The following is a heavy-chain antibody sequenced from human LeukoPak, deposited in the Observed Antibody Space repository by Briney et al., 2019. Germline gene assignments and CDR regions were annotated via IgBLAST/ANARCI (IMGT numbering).Heavy chain of an antibody. Sequence: ASVKVSCKASGYTFTSYGISWMRQAPGQGLEWMGWISAYNGNTNYAQKLQGRVTMTTDTSTSTAYMELRSLRSDDTAVYYCARVTMVRGVIYYYYYYMDVWGKGTTVTVSS. D-gene: IGHD3-10*01. CDR2: ISAYNGNT. V-gene: IGHV1-18*01. CDR1: GYTFTSYG. J-gene: IGHJ6*03. CDR3: ARVTMVRGVIYYYYYYMDV.